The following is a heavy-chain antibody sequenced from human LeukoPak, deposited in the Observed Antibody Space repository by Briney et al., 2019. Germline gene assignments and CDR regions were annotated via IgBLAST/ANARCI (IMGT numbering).Heavy chain of an antibody. V-gene: IGHV3-23*01. CDR3: AKDWGSGSYQPGAFDI. D-gene: IGHD1-26*01. Sequence: PGGSLRLSCAASGFTFNNYAMSWVRQAPGKGLEWVSTISGSGGSTYYADSVKGRFTISRDNSKNTLYLQMNSLRAEDTAVYYCAKDWGSGSYQPGAFDIWGQGTMVTVSS. CDR1: GFTFNNYA. J-gene: IGHJ3*02. CDR2: ISGSGGST.